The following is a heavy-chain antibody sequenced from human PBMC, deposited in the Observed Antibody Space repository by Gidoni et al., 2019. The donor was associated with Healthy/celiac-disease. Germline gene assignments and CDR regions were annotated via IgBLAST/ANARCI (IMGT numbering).Heavy chain of an antibody. CDR1: GFTFSSYA. CDR2: ISYDGSNK. V-gene: IGHV3-30*04. Sequence: QVQLVESGGGVVQPGRSLRLSCAASGFTFSSYAMHWVRQAPGKGLEWVAVISYDGSNKYYADSVKGRFTISRDNSKNTLYLQMNSLRAEDTAVYYCAREFFAGATGFGYWGQGTLVTVSS. CDR3: AREFFAGATGFGY. J-gene: IGHJ4*02. D-gene: IGHD1-26*01.